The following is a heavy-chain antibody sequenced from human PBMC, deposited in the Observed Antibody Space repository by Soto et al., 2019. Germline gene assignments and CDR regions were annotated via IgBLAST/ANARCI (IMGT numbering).Heavy chain of an antibody. CDR3: ARGYSHYAH. CDR2: IYYSGPS. D-gene: IGHD4-4*01. J-gene: IGHJ4*02. CDR1: GGSVSRVSNL. Sequence: SETLSLTCTVSGGSVSRVSNLWSWIRQPPGKGLEWIGYIYYSGPSRYNPSLESRVTISIDSSKNQVSLTLTSVTAADTAVYYCARGYSHYAHWGRGTLVTVSS. V-gene: IGHV4-61*01.